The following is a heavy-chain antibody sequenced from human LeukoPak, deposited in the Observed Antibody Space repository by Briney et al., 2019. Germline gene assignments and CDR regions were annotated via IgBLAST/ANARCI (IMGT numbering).Heavy chain of an antibody. J-gene: IGHJ5*02. V-gene: IGHV4-34*01. D-gene: IGHD5-18*01. CDR1: GWSLSGYY. CDR3: ARGRRDTGNWFDP. CDR2: INHSGSP. Sequence: SETLSLTCAVYGWSLSGYYWSWIRQPPGKGLEWIGEINHSGSPNYHPSLKSRVTISVDTSKNQFSLKLSSVTAADTAVYYCARGRRDTGNWFDPWGQGTLVTVSS.